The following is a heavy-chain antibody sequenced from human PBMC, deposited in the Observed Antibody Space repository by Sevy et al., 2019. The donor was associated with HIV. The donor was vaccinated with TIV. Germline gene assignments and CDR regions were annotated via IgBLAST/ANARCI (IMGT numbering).Heavy chain of an antibody. J-gene: IGHJ4*02. Sequence: GGSLRLSCAASGFTLSKYSMSWARQPPGKGLEWVSTLSFGCGEINHANSVKGRFTFSRDNSKNSLYLQMNNLSAEDTAVYYCAREGCTKPHDYWGQGTLVTVSS. CDR3: AREGCTKPHDY. V-gene: IGHV3-23*01. CDR1: GFTLSKYS. CDR2: LSFGCGEI. D-gene: IGHD2-8*01.